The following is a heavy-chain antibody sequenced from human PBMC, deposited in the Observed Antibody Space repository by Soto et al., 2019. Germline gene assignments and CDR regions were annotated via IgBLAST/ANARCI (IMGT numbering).Heavy chain of an antibody. CDR2: LYWDDDK. Sequence: QITLKESGPTLVKPTQTLTLTCSFSGFSLSTRGVGVGWIRQPPGKALEWLALLYWDDDKRYSPSLKSRLTITKDTSKNQVVLTMTNMDPVDTATYYCAHRRVATTPYYFGYWCQGTLVTVSS. D-gene: IGHD5-12*01. J-gene: IGHJ4*02. V-gene: IGHV2-5*02. CDR1: GFSLSTRGVG. CDR3: AHRRVATTPYYFGY.